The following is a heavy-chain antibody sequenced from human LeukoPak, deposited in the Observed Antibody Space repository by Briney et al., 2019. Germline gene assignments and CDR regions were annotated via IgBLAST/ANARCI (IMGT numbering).Heavy chain of an antibody. D-gene: IGHD6-19*01. V-gene: IGHV4-34*01. CDR2: INHSGST. CDR1: GGSFSDYY. J-gene: IGHJ5*02. CDR3: ARGLVLYATGYSSGFAWFDP. Sequence: PPETLSLTCAVYGGSFSDYYWSWIRQPPGKGLEWIGEINHSGSTNYNPSLKSRVTISVDTSKNQFSLKLSSVTAADTAVYYCARGLVLYATGYSSGFAWFDPWGQGTLVTVSS.